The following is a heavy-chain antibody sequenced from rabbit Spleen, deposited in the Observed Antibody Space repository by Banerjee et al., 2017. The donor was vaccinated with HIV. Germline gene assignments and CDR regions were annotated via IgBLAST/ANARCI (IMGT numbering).Heavy chain of an antibody. CDR2: IYAGSSGSN. CDR1: GFSFRSSYW. D-gene: IGHD4-2*01. V-gene: IGHV1S45*01. Sequence: QEQLEVSGGDLVKPEGSLTLTCTASGFSFRSSYWICWVRQAPGKGLEWIACIYAGSSGSNYYASWAKGRFTISKTSSTTVTLHMTSLTVADTATYFCARDAAGREDFNLWGPGTLVTVS. J-gene: IGHJ4*01. CDR3: ARDAAGREDFNL.